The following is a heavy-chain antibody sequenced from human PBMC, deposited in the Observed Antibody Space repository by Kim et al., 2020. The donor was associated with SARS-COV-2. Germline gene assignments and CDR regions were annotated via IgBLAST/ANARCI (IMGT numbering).Heavy chain of an antibody. V-gene: IGHV4-34*01. Sequence: SETLSLTCAVYGGSFSGYYWSWIRQPPGKGLEWIGEINHSGSTNYNPSLKSRVTISVDTSKNQFSLKLSSVTAADTAVYYCAGRTVDIVAKTPFYYWGQGTLVTVSS. CDR1: GGSFSGYY. CDR3: AGRTVDIVAKTPFYY. CDR2: INHSGST. J-gene: IGHJ4*02. D-gene: IGHD5-12*01.